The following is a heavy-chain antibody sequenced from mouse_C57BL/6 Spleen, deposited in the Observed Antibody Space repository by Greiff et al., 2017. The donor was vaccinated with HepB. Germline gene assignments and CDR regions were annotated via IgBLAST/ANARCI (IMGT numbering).Heavy chain of an antibody. CDR2: IYPSDSET. V-gene: IGHV1-61*01. Sequence: VQLQQSGAELVRPGSSVKLSCQASGYTFTSYWMDWVKQRPGQGLEWIGNIYPSDSETHYNQNFKDNATLTVDKSSSTAYMQLSSLTSEDSAVYYCASPRFAYWGQGTLVTVAA. J-gene: IGHJ3*01. CDR3: ASPRFAY. CDR1: GYTFTSYW.